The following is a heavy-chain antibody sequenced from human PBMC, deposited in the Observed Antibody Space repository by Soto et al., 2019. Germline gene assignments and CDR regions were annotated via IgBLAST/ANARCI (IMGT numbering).Heavy chain of an antibody. J-gene: IGHJ4*02. CDR2: IYPGDSDT. D-gene: IGHD3-22*01. CDR1: GYSFTSYW. Sequence: LGESLKISCNGSGYSFTSYWIGWVRQMPGKGLEWMGIIYPGDSDTRCSPSFQGQVTISADKSISTAYLQWSSLKASDTAMYYCARYDYDNNIYSIDYWGQGALVTVSS. CDR3: ARYDYDNNIYSIDY. V-gene: IGHV5-51*01.